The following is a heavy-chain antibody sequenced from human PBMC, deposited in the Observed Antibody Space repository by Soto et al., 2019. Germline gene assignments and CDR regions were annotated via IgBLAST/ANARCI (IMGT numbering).Heavy chain of an antibody. V-gene: IGHV3-74*01. J-gene: IGHJ6*02. CDR1: GFTFSCYL. D-gene: IGHD2-2*02. CDR3: ARVVISNSCYTCYYYGMDV. Sequence: LXLSCAPTGFTFSCYLMHWLLQAPVKGLVWVSRINSDGSSTSYADSVKGRFTISRDNAKNTLYLQMNSLRAEDTAVYYCARVVISNSCYTCYYYGMDVWGQGTTVTVPS. CDR2: INSDGSST.